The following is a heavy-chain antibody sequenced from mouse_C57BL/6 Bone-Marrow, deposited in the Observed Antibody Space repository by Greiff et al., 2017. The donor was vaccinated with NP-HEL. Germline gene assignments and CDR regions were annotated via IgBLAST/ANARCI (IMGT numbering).Heavy chain of an antibody. J-gene: IGHJ2*01. Sequence: VKLQESDAELVKPGASVKISCKVSGYTFTDHTIHWTKQRPEQGLEWIGYIYPRDGSTKYNEKFKGKATLTADKSSSTAYMQLNSLTSEDSAVYFCARSLYYYGSSVDYWGQGTTLTVSS. D-gene: IGHD1-1*01. CDR3: ARSLYYYGSSVDY. CDR1: GYTFTDHT. V-gene: IGHV1-78*01. CDR2: IYPRDGST.